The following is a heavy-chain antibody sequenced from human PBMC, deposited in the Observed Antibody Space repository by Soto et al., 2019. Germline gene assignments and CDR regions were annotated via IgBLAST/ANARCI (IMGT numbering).Heavy chain of an antibody. CDR3: ARDDGYGLIDY. Sequence: QVQLVQSGAEVKKPGASVKVSCKASGYTFTSYGISWVRQAPGQGLEWMGWINAYNGNTNYAQKLQGRVTMTADTSTSTAYMELRGRITDDTAVYFCARDDGYGLIDYWGQGTLVTVSS. V-gene: IGHV1-18*01. D-gene: IGHD5-18*01. CDR2: INAYNGNT. CDR1: GYTFTSYG. J-gene: IGHJ4*01.